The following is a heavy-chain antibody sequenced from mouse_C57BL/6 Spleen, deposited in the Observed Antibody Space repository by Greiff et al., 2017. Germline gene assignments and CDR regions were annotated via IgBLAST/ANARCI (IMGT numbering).Heavy chain of an antibody. CDR2: IYPGDGDT. V-gene: IGHV1-80*01. D-gene: IGHD3-2*02. CDR1: GYAFSSYW. Sequence: QVQLQQSGAELVKPGASVKISCKASGYAFSSYWMNWVKQRPGTGLEWIGQIYPGDGDTNYNGKFKGKATLTADKSSSTAYMQLSSPAAEDAAVYFGARRGTAQATLDYWGQGTTLTVSS. CDR3: ARRGTAQATLDY. J-gene: IGHJ2*01.